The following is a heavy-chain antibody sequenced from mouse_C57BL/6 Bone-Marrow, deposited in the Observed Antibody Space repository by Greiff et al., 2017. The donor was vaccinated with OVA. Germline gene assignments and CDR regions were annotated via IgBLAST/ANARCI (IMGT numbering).Heavy chain of an antibody. V-gene: IGHV1-42*01. CDR3: ARWDYGRGGY. CDR2: INPSTGGT. CDR1: GYSFTGYY. J-gene: IGHJ2*01. D-gene: IGHD1-1*01. Sequence: VQLQQSGPELVKPGASVKISCKASGYSFTGYYMNWVKQSPEQSLEWIGEINPSTGGTTYNQKFKAKATLTVDKSSSTAYMQLKSLTSEDSAVYYCARWDYGRGGYWGQGTTLTVSS.